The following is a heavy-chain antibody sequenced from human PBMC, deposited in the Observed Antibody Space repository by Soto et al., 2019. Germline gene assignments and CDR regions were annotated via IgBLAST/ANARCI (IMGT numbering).Heavy chain of an antibody. Sequence: ASVKVSCKASGYTFTGYYMHWVRQAPGQGLEWMGWINAGNGNTQYSQKFQGRVTITRDRSASTAYMELSSLTSEDTAVFYCARDRYYGSEIYNHFDFWGQGTPVTVSS. CDR2: INAGNGNT. V-gene: IGHV1-3*01. CDR3: ARDRYYGSEIYNHFDF. CDR1: GYTFTGYY. J-gene: IGHJ4*02. D-gene: IGHD3-10*01.